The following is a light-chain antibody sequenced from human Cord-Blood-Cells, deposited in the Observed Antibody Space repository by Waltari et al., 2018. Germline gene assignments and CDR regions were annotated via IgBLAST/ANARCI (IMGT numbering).Light chain of an antibody. CDR1: QSVSSD. J-gene: IGKJ4*01. Sequence: ELVLTQSPAPLSLSPGDRATLSCRASQSVSSDLAWYQQKPGQAPRLLIYDASNRATGIPARFSGSGSGTDFTLTISSLEPEDFAVYYCQQRSNWPPLTFGGGTKVEIK. V-gene: IGKV3-11*01. CDR3: QQRSNWPPLT. CDR2: DAS.